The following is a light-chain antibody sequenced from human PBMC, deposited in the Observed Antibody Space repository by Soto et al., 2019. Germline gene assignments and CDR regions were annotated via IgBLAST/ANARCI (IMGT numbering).Light chain of an antibody. CDR2: DAS. V-gene: IGLV7-46*01. J-gene: IGLJ3*02. Sequence: QAVVTQEPSLTVSPGGTVTLNCGSSTGAVTSGHFPYWFQQKPGQAPRTLIYDASDKHSSTPARFSGSLVGGKAALTLSGAQHDDEAEYYCLLFYSGARVFGGGTQLTVL. CDR3: LLFYSGARV. CDR1: TGAVTSGHF.